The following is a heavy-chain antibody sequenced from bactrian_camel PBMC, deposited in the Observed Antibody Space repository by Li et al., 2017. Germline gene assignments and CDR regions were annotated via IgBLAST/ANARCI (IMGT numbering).Heavy chain of an antibody. CDR3: AAGGGNGAFCYTGERSMDY. Sequence: HVQLVESGGGSVQAGGSLRLSCAASGYTYSSYCMGWFRQAPGKEREGVAVIDSDGLAKYADSVKGRFTISQDNAKNTLYLQMNSLKPEDTAMYYCAAGGGNGAFCYTGERSMDYWGQGTQVTVS. D-gene: IGHD2*01. V-gene: IGHV3S55*01. CDR2: IDSDGLA. J-gene: IGHJ4*01. CDR1: GYTYSSYC.